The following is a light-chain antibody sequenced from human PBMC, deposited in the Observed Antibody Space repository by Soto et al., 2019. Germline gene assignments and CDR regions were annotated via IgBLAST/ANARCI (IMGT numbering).Light chain of an antibody. CDR1: QSISYW. J-gene: IGKJ1*01. CDR2: KAS. Sequence: DIQMTQSPSTLSASVGDRVTITCRASQSISYWLAWYQQKPGKAPNLLICKASTLESGVPSRFSGSGSGTEFTLTISSLQPDDFATYYCQQYNIYWTFGQGTKVEIK. CDR3: QQYNIYWT. V-gene: IGKV1-5*03.